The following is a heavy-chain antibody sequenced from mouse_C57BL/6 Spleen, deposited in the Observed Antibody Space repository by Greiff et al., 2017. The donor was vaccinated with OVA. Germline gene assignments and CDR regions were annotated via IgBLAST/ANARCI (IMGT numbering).Heavy chain of an antibody. J-gene: IGHJ4*01. Sequence: VQLQQPGAELVKPGASVKMSCKASGYTFTSYWITLVKQRPGQGLEWIGDIYPGSGSTNYNEKFKSKATLTVDTSSNTAYMQLSSLTSEDSTVYYCAGAVEGCCYGSSYYAMDYWGQGTSVTVSS. D-gene: IGHD1-1*01. CDR3: AGAVEGCCYGSSYYAMDY. CDR2: IYPGSGST. V-gene: IGHV1-55*01. CDR1: GYTFTSYW.